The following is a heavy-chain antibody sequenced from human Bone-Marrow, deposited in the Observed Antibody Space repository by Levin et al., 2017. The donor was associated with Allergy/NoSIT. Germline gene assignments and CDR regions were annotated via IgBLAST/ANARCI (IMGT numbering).Heavy chain of an antibody. D-gene: IGHD3-16*01. CDR3: ARGHRGGVWGSYNWFDP. J-gene: IGHJ5*02. CDR2: IYHSGST. CDR1: GGSISSGGYS. Sequence: SETLSLTCAVSGGSISSGGYSWSWIRQPPGKGLEWIGYIYHSGSTYYNPSLKSRVTISVDRSKNQFSLKLSSVTAADTAVYYCARGHRGGVWGSYNWFDPWGQGTLVTVSS. V-gene: IGHV4-30-2*01.